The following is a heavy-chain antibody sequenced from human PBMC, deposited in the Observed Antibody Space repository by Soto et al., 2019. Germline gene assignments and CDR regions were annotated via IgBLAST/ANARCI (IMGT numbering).Heavy chain of an antibody. CDR3: ARDLGITIFGVVIGYGMDV. CDR1: GCTFASYA. V-gene: IGHV3-30-3*01. D-gene: IGHD3-3*01. CDR2: ISYDGSNK. J-gene: IGHJ6*04. Sequence: GSLRLSCAASGCTFASYAMRCVRKAPGKGLEWVEVISYDGSNKYYADSVKGRFTITRDNSKNTLYLQMNSLRAEDTAVYYCARDLGITIFGVVIGYGMDVWGKGTTVTVSS.